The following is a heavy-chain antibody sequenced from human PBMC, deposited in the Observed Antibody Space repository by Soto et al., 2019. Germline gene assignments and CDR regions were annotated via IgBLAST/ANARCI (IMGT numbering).Heavy chain of an antibody. D-gene: IGHD6-13*01. CDR2: ISGSGGST. V-gene: IGHV3-23*01. Sequence: GGSLRLSCAASGFTFSSYAMSWVRQAPGKGLEWVSAISGSGGSTYYADSVKGRFTISRDNSKNTLYLQMNSLRAEDTAVYYCAKDPGIYSSSWPSYYFDYWGQGTLVTVSS. CDR3: AKDPGIYSSSWPSYYFDY. J-gene: IGHJ4*02. CDR1: GFTFSSYA.